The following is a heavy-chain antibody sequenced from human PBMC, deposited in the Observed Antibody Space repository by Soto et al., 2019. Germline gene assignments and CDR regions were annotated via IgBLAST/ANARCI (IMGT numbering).Heavy chain of an antibody. CDR1: GFTVSGMF. CDR2: IYPAGPT. D-gene: IGHD6-19*01. V-gene: IGHV3-53*02. J-gene: IGHJ4*02. Sequence: EVSLVETGGGLIHPGGSLRLSCAASGFTVSGMFMNWVRQAPGKGLEWVSVIYPAGPTYYADSVKGRFTISRDNSKNTRFLQLNNLRAEDTAVYYCARDADSSGLHYWGQGILVTVSS. CDR3: ARDADSSGLHY.